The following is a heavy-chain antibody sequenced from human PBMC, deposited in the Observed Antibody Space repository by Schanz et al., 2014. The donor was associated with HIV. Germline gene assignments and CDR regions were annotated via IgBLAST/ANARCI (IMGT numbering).Heavy chain of an antibody. CDR3: AKVGRIYSTTWIDH. D-gene: IGHD6-13*01. Sequence: VQLVESGGGVVQPGRSLRLSCAASGFTVSNNYMSWVRQAPGKGLEWVSAISGSGVNTYYADSVKGRFAISRDNSKNTVYLQMNSLRGEDSAVYYCAKVGRIYSTTWIDHWGHGTLVTVSS. V-gene: IGHV3-66*02. CDR2: ISGSGVNT. CDR1: GFTVSNNY. J-gene: IGHJ4*01.